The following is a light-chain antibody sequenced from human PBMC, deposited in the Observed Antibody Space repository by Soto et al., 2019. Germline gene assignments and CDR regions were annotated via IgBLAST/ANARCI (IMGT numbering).Light chain of an antibody. CDR1: QSIGKH. V-gene: IGKV1-13*02. J-gene: IGKJ1*01. Sequence: IQMTQSPSSLSASVGDIVTITCLASQSIGKHLNWYQQKPGKAPKLLIYDVSSLESGVPSRFSGSGSGTEFTLAISSLQPDDFATYYCQQYNSYPWTFGQGTKVDIK. CDR2: DVS. CDR3: QQYNSYPWT.